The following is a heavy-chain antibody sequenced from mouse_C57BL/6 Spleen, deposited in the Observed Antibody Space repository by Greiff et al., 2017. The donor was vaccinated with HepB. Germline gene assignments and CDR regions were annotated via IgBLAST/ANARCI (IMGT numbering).Heavy chain of an antibody. Sequence: VKLQQPGAELVMPGASVKLSCKASGYTFTSYWMHWVKQRPGQGLEWIGEIDPSDSYTNYNQKFKGKSTLTVDKSSSTAYMQLSSLTSEDSAVYYCARQGYYGSRQYYFDYWGQGTTLTVSS. V-gene: IGHV1-69*01. CDR1: GYTFTSYW. CDR3: ARQGYYGSRQYYFDY. CDR2: IDPSDSYT. J-gene: IGHJ2*01. D-gene: IGHD1-1*01.